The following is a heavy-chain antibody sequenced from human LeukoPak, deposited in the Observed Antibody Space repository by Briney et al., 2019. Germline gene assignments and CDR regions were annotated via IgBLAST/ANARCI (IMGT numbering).Heavy chain of an antibody. CDR2: INTDGTVT. CDR1: GFTFSKYW. Sequence: GSLRLSCAASGFTFSKYWMLWVRQALGKGLESVSRINTDGTVTTYADSGKGRFTVSRDNADNTMFLQMNSVRDEDTAVYYCATKQWLAPPPDSWGQGTPVTVSS. V-gene: IGHV3-74*01. D-gene: IGHD6-19*01. CDR3: ATKQWLAPPPDS. J-gene: IGHJ4*02.